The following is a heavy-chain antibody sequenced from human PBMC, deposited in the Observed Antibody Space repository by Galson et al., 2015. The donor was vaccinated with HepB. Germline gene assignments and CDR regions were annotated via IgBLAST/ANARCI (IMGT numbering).Heavy chain of an antibody. D-gene: IGHD6-13*01. CDR3: AKAAAGTAGYYYMDV. J-gene: IGHJ6*03. CDR2: ISYDGSNK. V-gene: IGHV3-30*18. CDR1: GFTFSSYG. Sequence: SLRLSCAASGFTFSSYGMHWVRQAPGKGLEWVAVISYDGSNKYYADSVKGRFTISRDNSKNTLYLQMNSLRAEDTAVYYCAKAAAGTAGYYYMDVWGKGTTVTVSS.